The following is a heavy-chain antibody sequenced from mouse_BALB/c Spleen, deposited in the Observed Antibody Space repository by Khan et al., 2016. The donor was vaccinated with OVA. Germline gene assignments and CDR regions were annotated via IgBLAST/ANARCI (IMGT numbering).Heavy chain of an antibody. CDR3: APVGSYYDSFVH. V-gene: IGHV1S136*01. J-gene: IGHJ3*01. CDR2: IYPFNDAT. Sequence: VQLKQSGPEVVKPGASVKMSCKASGYTFTSYVMHWVKQKPGQGLEWIGYIYPFNDATKFNEKFNGKATLTSDKSSRTAYMELSNLTSEDSAFYCGAPVGSYYDSFVHWGQGTLVTVSA. D-gene: IGHD1-1*01. CDR1: GYTFTSYV.